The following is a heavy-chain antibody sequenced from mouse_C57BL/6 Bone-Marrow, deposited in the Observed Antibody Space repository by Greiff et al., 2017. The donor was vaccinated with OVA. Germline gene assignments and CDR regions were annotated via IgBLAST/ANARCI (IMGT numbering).Heavy chain of an antibody. Sequence: LVESGAELARPGASVKLSCKASGYTFTSYGISWVKQRTGQGLEWIGEIYPRSGNTYYNEKFKGKATLTADKSSSTAYMELRSLTSEDSAVYFCAREGLLWYFDVWGTGTTVTVSS. D-gene: IGHD3-1*01. CDR1: GYTFTSYG. V-gene: IGHV1-81*01. CDR3: AREGLLWYFDV. CDR2: IYPRSGNT. J-gene: IGHJ1*03.